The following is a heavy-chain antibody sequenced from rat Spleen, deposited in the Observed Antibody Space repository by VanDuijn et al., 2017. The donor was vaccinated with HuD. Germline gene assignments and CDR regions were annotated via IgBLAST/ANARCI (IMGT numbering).Heavy chain of an antibody. Sequence: EVQLVESGGGLVQPGRSLKLSCAASGFTFSDYYMAWVRQAPGRGLEWVASITNASGRTYYSDFVKGRFTISRDTAQNTLYLQMNSLRSEDTATYYCARHRDNYGVMDAWGQGASVTVSS. CDR1: GFTFSDYY. CDR2: ITNASGRT. D-gene: IGHD1-5*01. CDR3: ARHRDNYGVMDA. V-gene: IGHV5-22*01. J-gene: IGHJ4*01.